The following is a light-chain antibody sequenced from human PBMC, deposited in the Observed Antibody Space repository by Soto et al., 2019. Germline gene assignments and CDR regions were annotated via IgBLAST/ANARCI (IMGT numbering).Light chain of an antibody. J-gene: IGLJ3*02. CDR2: EGS. CDR1: SSDVGSYNL. V-gene: IGLV2-23*01. CDR3: CAYTSSATLV. Sequence: QSALTQPASVSGSPGQSITISCIGTSSDVGSYNLVSWYQQYPSKAPKLMIYEGSKRPSGVSNRFSGSKSGNTASLTISGLQAEDEADYYCCAYTSSATLVFGGGTKVTVL.